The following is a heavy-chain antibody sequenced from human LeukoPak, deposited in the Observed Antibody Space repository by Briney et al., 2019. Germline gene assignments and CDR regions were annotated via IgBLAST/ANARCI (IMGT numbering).Heavy chain of an antibody. CDR1: GFTFSSYA. Sequence: GGTLRLTCAASGFTFSSYAKSWVRQPPGKGQERVGRIRSKANSYSTEYAASVKGRFTISKDDSKNTAYLQMNSLKTEDTAVYYCTRHQDWGQGTLVTVSS. J-gene: IGHJ4*02. CDR2: IRSKANSYST. CDR3: TRHQD. V-gene: IGHV3-73*01.